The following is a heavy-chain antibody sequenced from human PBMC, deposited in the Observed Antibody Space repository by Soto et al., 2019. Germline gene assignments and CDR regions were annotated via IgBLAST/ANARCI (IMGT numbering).Heavy chain of an antibody. V-gene: IGHV4-59*05. Sequence: SETLSLTCTVSGRSIISYSWSWIRQPPGKGLEWIGSIYYSGSTYYNPSLKSRVTISVDTSKNQFSLKLSSVTAADTAVYYCVGGYDFPDAFDIWGQGTMVTVSS. CDR2: IYYSGST. J-gene: IGHJ3*02. D-gene: IGHD5-12*01. CDR1: GRSIISYS. CDR3: VGGYDFPDAFDI.